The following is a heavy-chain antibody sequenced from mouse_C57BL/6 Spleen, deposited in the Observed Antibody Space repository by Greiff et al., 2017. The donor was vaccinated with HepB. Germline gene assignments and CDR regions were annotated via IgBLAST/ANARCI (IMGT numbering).Heavy chain of an antibody. CDR2: INPNYGTT. V-gene: IGHV1-39*01. Sequence: VHVKQSGPELVKPGASVKISCKASGYSFTDYNMNWVKQSNGKSLEWIGVINPNYGTTSYNQKFKGKATLTVDQSSSTAYMQLNSLTSEDSAVYYCASPNPFYYYGSGPFAYWGQGTLVTVSA. J-gene: IGHJ3*01. D-gene: IGHD1-1*01. CDR3: ASPNPFYYYGSGPFAY. CDR1: GYSFTDYN.